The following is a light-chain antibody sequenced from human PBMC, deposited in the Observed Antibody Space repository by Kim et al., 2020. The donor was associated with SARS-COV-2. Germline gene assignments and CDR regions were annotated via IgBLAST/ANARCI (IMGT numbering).Light chain of an antibody. CDR3: SAWDSSLAAWV. V-gene: IGLV10-54*04. Sequence: TASLTCSGNRANVGNGGAIWLQQHEDHPPKLLSYRNSNRPSGISERFSASRSGNTVSLTITGLQPEDEADYYCSAWDSSLAAWVFGGGTKLTVL. CDR1: RANVGNGG. CDR2: RNS. J-gene: IGLJ3*02.